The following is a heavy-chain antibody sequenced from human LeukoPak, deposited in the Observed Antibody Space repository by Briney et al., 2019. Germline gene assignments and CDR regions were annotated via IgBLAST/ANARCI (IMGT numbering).Heavy chain of an antibody. CDR2: ISAYNGNT. CDR1: GYTFTSYG. V-gene: IGHV1-18*01. D-gene: IGHD2-15*01. Sequence: GASVKVSRKASGYTFTSYGISWVRQAPGQGLEWMGWISAYNGNTNYAQKLQGRVTMTTDTSTSTAYMELRSLRSDDTAVYYCARGRLGYCSGGSCYSLGDFDYWGQGTLVTVSS. CDR3: ARGRLGYCSGGSCYSLGDFDY. J-gene: IGHJ4*02.